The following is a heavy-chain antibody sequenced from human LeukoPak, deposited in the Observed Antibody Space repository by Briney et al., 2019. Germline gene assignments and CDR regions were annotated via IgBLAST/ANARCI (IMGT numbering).Heavy chain of an antibody. Sequence: ASVKVSCKASGYTFTGYYIHWVRQAPGQGLEWMGVISPRGGSTRFAQRFQGRVTVTMDTSTSTVYMELNSLQSEDTAMYYCARTNWVAVTRDAFDVWGQGTMVTVSS. J-gene: IGHJ3*01. D-gene: IGHD2-15*01. V-gene: IGHV1-46*01. CDR3: ARTNWVAVTRDAFDV. CDR1: GYTFTGYY. CDR2: ISPRGGST.